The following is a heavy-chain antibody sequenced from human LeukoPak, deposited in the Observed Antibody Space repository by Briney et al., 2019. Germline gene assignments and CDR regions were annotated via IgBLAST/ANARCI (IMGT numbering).Heavy chain of an antibody. Sequence: SETLSLTCIVSGGSISSHYYSWIRQPPGKGLEWIGYVYKSGSTYYNPSLKSRVTISLDTSRNQISLKLTSVIAADRAVYYCARGRIGYYYMDVWGNGTTVTVSS. J-gene: IGHJ6*03. CDR1: GGSISSHY. CDR3: ARGRIGYYYMDV. V-gene: IGHV4-59*11. CDR2: VYKSGST.